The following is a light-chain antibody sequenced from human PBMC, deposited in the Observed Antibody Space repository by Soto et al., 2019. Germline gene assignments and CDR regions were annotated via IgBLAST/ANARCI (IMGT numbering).Light chain of an antibody. J-gene: IGLJ3*02. V-gene: IGLV1-44*01. Sequence: QSVLTQPPSASRTPGQRVTISCSGRRSNIGSNAVNWYQQVPGTSPKLLIYSDDQRPSGVPDRFSGAKSGTSASLAISGLQAEDEADYYCAAWDDSLNGRVFGGGTKLTVL. CDR3: AAWDDSLNGRV. CDR2: SDD. CDR1: RSNIGSNA.